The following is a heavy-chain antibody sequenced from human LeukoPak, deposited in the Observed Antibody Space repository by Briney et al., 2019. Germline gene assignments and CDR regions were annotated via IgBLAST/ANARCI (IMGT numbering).Heavy chain of an antibody. D-gene: IGHD6-19*01. CDR1: GFTFSSYA. V-gene: IGHV3-23*01. CDR3: AKDKNLAVAGAYDYYYMDV. J-gene: IGHJ6*03. CDR2: IGVRGDST. Sequence: GGSLGLSCAASGFTFSSYAMSWVRQAPGKGLEWVSTIGVRGDSTYYADSVKGRFTISRDNSKNTLNLQMNSLRAEDTALYYCAKDKNLAVAGAYDYYYMDVWGKGTTVTVSS.